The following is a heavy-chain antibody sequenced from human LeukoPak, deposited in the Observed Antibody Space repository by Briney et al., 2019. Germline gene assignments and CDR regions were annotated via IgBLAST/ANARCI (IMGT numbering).Heavy chain of an antibody. J-gene: IGHJ3*02. CDR3: ARDVTGMGAFDI. D-gene: IGHD1-14*01. CDR1: GYSISSGYY. Sequence: SETLSLTCTVSGYSISSGYYWGWIRQPPGKGLEWIGSIYHSGSTYYNPSLKSRVTISVDTSKNQFSLKLSSVTAADTAVYYCARDVTGMGAFDIWGQGTMVTVSS. CDR2: IYHSGST. V-gene: IGHV4-38-2*02.